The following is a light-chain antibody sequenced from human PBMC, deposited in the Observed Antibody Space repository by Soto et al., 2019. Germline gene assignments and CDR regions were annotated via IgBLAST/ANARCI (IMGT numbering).Light chain of an antibody. CDR3: QQYGSSPRT. V-gene: IGKV3-20*01. CDR2: GAS. CDR1: QSVISNV. J-gene: IGKJ1*01. Sequence: EIVLAQSPGTLSLSPGERATLSCRASQSVISNVLAWYQQKPGQAPWLLIWGASNWAGGVPGRFSGSGSGTDFTLSISRLEPEDFAVYYCQQYGSSPRTFGQGTKVEI.